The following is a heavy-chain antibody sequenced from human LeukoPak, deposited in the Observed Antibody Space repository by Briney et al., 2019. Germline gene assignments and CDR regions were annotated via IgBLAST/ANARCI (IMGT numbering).Heavy chain of an antibody. CDR1: GFTFSSYW. Sequence: TGGSLRLSCAASGFTFSSYWMHWVRQVPGKGLVWVSRINSDGTNTTYADSVKGRFTLSRDNAKNTLYLQMNSLRVEDMAVYYCARGGSSRYTITYWGQGTLVTVSS. J-gene: IGHJ4*02. V-gene: IGHV3-74*01. CDR2: INSDGTNT. D-gene: IGHD6-13*01. CDR3: ARGGSSRYTITY.